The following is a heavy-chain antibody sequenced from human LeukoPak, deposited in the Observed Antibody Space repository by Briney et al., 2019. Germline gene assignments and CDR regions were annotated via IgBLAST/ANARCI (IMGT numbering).Heavy chain of an antibody. CDR2: IYTSGST. V-gene: IGHV4-4*07. CDR1: GGSICSYY. J-gene: IGHJ6*03. Sequence: SETLSLTCTVSGGSICSYYWSWIRQPAGKGLEWIGRIYTSGSTNYNPSLKSRVTMSVDTSKNQFSLKLSSVTAADTAVYYCASGGATGIRDYYYYMDVWGKGTTVTVSS. CDR3: ASGGATGIRDYYYYMDV. D-gene: IGHD1-26*01.